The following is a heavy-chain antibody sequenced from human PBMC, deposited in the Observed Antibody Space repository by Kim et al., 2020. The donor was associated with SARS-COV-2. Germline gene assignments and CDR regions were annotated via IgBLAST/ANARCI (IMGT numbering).Heavy chain of an antibody. CDR3: ARGGIQLWGPTGFDY. D-gene: IGHD5-18*01. Sequence: SVKVSCKASGGTFSSYAISWVRQAPGQGLEWMGGIIPIFGTANYAQKFQGRVTITADESTSTAYMELSSLRSEDTAVYYCARGGIQLWGPTGFDYWGQGTLVTVSS. CDR2: IIPIFGTA. CDR1: GGTFSSYA. J-gene: IGHJ4*02. V-gene: IGHV1-69*13.